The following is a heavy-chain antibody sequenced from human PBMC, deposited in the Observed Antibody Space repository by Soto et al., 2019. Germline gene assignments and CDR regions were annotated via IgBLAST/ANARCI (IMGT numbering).Heavy chain of an antibody. CDR3: ARDFPMAAAGTLLYYYYYYGMDV. V-gene: IGHV3-33*01. CDR2: IWYDGSNK. J-gene: IGHJ6*02. D-gene: IGHD6-13*01. CDR1: GFTFSSYG. Sequence: PGGSLRLSCAASGFTFSSYGMHWVRQAPGKGLEWVAVIWYDGSNKYYADSVKGRFTISRDNSKNTLYLQMNSLRAEDTVVYYCARDFPMAAAGTLLYYYYYYGMDVWGQGTTVTVSS.